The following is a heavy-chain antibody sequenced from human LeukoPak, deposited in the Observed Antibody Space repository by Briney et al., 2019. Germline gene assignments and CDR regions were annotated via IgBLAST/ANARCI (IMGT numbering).Heavy chain of an antibody. V-gene: IGHV3-7*04. CDR2: IHPEGNEK. Sequence: QPGGSLRLSCAVSGFTFSNFSMSWVRQAPGRGLEWVANIHPEGNEKYHVEFVKGRFTISRDNTKNLLFLQMNGLRVDDTAVYYCARGDDFSGDHWGQGTLVTVSS. CDR3: ARGDDFSGDH. CDR1: GFTFSNFS. D-gene: IGHD1-1*01. J-gene: IGHJ4*02.